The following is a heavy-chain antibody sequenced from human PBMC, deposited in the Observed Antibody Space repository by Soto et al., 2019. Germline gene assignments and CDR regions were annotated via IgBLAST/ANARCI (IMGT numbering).Heavy chain of an antibody. CDR2: INSGRTSM. D-gene: IGHD3-22*01. J-gene: IGHJ4*02. CDR3: GSSASPDAY. V-gene: IGHV3-48*01. CDR1: GFIFNSYS. Sequence: EVQLVESGGGLVQPGGSLRLSCVASGFIFNSYSMNWVRQAPGKGLEWMSYINSGRTSMFYVDSVKGRFTISRDNAKNSLYLQMNTLRAEDTAVYYRGSSASPDAYWGQGTLVTVSS.